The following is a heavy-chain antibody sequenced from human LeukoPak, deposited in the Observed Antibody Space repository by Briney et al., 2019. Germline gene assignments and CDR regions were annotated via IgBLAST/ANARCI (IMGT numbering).Heavy chain of an antibody. CDR1: GLSFSSYG. Sequence: GGSLRLSCVASGLSFSSYGMHWVRQAPGKGLEWVAFIRYDGNNKYYADSVKGRFTISRDNSKNTLYLQMNGLRSEDTAVYYCARETVAYSSGWYYLDYWGQGTLVTVSS. V-gene: IGHV3-30*02. J-gene: IGHJ4*02. CDR3: ARETVAYSSGWYYLDY. CDR2: IRYDGNNK. D-gene: IGHD6-25*01.